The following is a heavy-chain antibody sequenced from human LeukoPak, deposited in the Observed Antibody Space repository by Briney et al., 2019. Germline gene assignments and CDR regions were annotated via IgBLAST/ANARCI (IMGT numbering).Heavy chain of an antibody. CDR2: ISAYNGNT. V-gene: IGHV1-18*01. CDR1: GYTFTSYG. Sequence: ASVKVSCKAFGYTFTSYGISWVRQAPGQGLEWMGWISAYNGNTNYAQKLQGRVTMTTDTSTSTAYMELRSLRSDDTAVYYCARDREDGSGSYYNDYYYYGMDVWGQGTTVTVSS. D-gene: IGHD3-10*01. J-gene: IGHJ6*02. CDR3: ARDREDGSGSYYNDYYYYGMDV.